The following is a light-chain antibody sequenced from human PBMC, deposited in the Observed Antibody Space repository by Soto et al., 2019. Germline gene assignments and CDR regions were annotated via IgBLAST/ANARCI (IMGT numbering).Light chain of an antibody. Sequence: EIVLTQSPATLSLSPGERATLSCRASQSVSSYLAWYQQKPGQAPILLIYDASNRATGIPARFSGSGSGTDFTLTIGSLEPEDFAIYYCQQRSGWPLTFGGGTKVEIK. J-gene: IGKJ4*01. CDR2: DAS. CDR1: QSVSSY. V-gene: IGKV3-11*01. CDR3: QQRSGWPLT.